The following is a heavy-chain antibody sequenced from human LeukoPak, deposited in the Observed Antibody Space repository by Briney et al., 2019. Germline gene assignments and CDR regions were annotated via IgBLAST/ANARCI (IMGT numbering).Heavy chain of an antibody. CDR3: ARDSASVVRGSPGYYYYGMDV. Sequence: ASVKVSCKASGYTFTSYGISWVRQAPGQGLEWMGWISAYNGNTNYAQKLQGRVTMTTDTSTSTAYMELRSLRSDDTAVYYCARDSASVVRGSPGYYYYGMDVWGQGTTVTVSS. CDR2: ISAYNGNT. CDR1: GYTFTSYG. V-gene: IGHV1-18*01. J-gene: IGHJ6*02. D-gene: IGHD3-10*01.